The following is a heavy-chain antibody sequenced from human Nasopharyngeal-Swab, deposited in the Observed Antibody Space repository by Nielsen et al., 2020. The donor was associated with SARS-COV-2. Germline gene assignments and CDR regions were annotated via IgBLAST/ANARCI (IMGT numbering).Heavy chain of an antibody. Sequence: GGSLRLSCAASGFTFSNHATSWVRQAPGKGLECVSAVSGSSGSTFYSDSVKGRFTISRDNSRNTVFLQMNSLRAEDTAVYYCALTPPLGVGYNLLSLGLEYWGQGTRVAVSS. CDR2: VSGSSGST. CDR1: GFTFSNHA. CDR3: ALTPPLGVGYNLLSLGLEY. D-gene: IGHD5-24*01. J-gene: IGHJ4*02. V-gene: IGHV3-23*01.